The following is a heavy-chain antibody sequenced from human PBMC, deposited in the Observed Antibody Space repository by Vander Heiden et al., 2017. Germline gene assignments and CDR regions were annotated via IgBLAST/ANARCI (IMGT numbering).Heavy chain of an antibody. Sequence: EVLLVESGGGLVQPGGSLRLSCADSGFTLSTNAMNWVRQAPGRRPEWVSYVSSTSRDTYYADSVKGRFTVSRDNAENSLYLQMNSLRGEDTAVYYCVRDGPRNYDFWSGYLYWGQGILVTVSS. CDR1: GFTLSTNA. D-gene: IGHD3-3*01. CDR2: VSSTSRDT. CDR3: VRDGPRNYDFWSGYLY. V-gene: IGHV3-48*04. J-gene: IGHJ4*02.